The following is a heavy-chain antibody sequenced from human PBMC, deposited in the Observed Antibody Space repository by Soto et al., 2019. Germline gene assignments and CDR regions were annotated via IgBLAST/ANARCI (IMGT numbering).Heavy chain of an antibody. Sequence: ASVKVSCKASGYSFATYGFSWVRQAPGQGLECVGWISAHNGDTHYSQKFQGRVTLTTDTSTNTGYMELRSLTSDDTALYYCARGEKEVWSNYYYSGMDVWGQGTTVTVSS. CDR2: ISAHNGDT. CDR1: GYSFATYG. D-gene: IGHD3-16*01. V-gene: IGHV1-18*04. CDR3: ARGEKEVWSNYYYSGMDV. J-gene: IGHJ6*02.